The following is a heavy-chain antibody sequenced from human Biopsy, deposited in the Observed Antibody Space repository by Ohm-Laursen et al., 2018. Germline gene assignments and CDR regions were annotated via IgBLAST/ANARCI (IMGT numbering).Heavy chain of an antibody. J-gene: IGHJ4*02. CDR1: GQTFRDYQ. D-gene: IGHD2-15*01. V-gene: IGHV4-34*08. CDR2: INQAGTT. Sequence: SDTLSLTCAVFGQTFRDYQWSWIRQPPGKGLEWIGQINQAGTTNYNPSLKSRVSISADASNYEFLLRLASVTAADAAVYLCGNEVHGRDYWGLGAQVTVSS. CDR3: GNEVHGRDY.